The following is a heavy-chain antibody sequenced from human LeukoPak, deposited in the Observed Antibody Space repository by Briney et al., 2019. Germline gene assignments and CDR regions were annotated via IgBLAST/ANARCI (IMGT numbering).Heavy chain of an antibody. Sequence: PGASLRLSCAASGFTFSSYAMSWVRQAPGKRQEWVSAISGSGGSTYYADSVEGRFTISRDNSKNTLYLQMNSLRAEDTAVYYCAKDVGSSSWYIGYYYYGMDVWGQGTTVTVSS. CDR3: AKDVGSSSWYIGYYYYGMDV. CDR1: GFTFSSYA. J-gene: IGHJ6*02. D-gene: IGHD6-13*01. CDR2: ISGSGGST. V-gene: IGHV3-23*01.